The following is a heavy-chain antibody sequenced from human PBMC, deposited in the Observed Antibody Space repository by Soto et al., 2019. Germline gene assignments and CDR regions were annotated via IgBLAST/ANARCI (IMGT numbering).Heavy chain of an antibody. CDR2: IYYSGTT. D-gene: IGHD3-9*01. J-gene: IGHJ5*02. Sequence: QVQLQESGPGLVKPSETLSLTCSVSGGSVSSDRNYWSWIRQSPGRGLEWIGYIYYSGTTNYNPSLKSRVTITRDTSQNQFSLKMTSVTAADTAVYYCARDQYDILTGYDWFDPWGQGILVTVSS. V-gene: IGHV4-61*01. CDR3: ARDQYDILTGYDWFDP. CDR1: GGSVSSDRNY.